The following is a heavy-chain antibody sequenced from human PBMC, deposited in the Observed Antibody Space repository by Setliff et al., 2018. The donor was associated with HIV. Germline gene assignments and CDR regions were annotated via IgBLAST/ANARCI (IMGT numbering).Heavy chain of an antibody. J-gene: IGHJ3*02. Sequence: PGESLKISCKGSGYSFTSYGIGWVRQMPGKGLEWMGIIYPGDSDIRYSPSFQGQVTISADKSISTAYLQWSSLKASDTAMYFCARRGGSYSDAFDIWGQGTMVTVSS. CDR2: IYPGDSDI. V-gene: IGHV5-51*01. CDR3: ARRGGSYSDAFDI. CDR1: GYSFTSYG. D-gene: IGHD1-26*01.